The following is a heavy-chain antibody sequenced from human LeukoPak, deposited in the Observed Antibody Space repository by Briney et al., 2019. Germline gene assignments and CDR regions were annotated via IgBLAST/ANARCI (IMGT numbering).Heavy chain of an antibody. CDR2: ISGGSSYT. Sequence: PGGSLRLSCAASGFTFSDYYMTWFRQAPGKGLEWVSYISGGSSYTNFADSVKGRFTISRDNAKNSLYLQMNSLRAEDTAVYYCARVSLLDDGGLGDYWGQGTLVTVSS. CDR1: GFTFSDYY. CDR3: ARVSLLDDGGLGDY. J-gene: IGHJ4*02. D-gene: IGHD4-23*01. V-gene: IGHV3-11*06.